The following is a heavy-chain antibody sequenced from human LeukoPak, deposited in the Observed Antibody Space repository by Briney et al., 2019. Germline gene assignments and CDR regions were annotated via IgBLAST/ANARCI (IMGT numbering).Heavy chain of an antibody. CDR3: ARAKGDGYNYFGYFFDY. Sequence: PGGSLRLSCAAFGFTFSGYALHWVRQAPGKGLDWVAVISYDGTNKYYADSVRGRFTISRDNSKNTLYLQMNSLRAEDTAVYYCARAKGDGYNYFGYFFDYWGQGTLVTVSS. J-gene: IGHJ4*02. V-gene: IGHV3-30-3*01. CDR1: GFTFSGYA. D-gene: IGHD5-24*01. CDR2: ISYDGTNK.